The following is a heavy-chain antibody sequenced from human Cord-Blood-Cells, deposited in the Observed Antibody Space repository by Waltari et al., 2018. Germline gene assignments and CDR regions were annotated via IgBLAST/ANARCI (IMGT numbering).Heavy chain of an antibody. CDR3: ARDSGIVVVPAAMGNGMDV. CDR1: GGTFSSYA. CDR2: IIPIFGTA. Sequence: QVQLVQSGAEVKKPGSSVKVSCKASGGTFSSYAISWVRQAPGQGLEWMGGIIPIFGTANDAQKFQGRVTITADKSTSTAYMELSSLRSEDTAVYYCARDSGIVVVPAAMGNGMDVWGQGTTVTVSS. V-gene: IGHV1-69*06. J-gene: IGHJ6*02. D-gene: IGHD2-2*01.